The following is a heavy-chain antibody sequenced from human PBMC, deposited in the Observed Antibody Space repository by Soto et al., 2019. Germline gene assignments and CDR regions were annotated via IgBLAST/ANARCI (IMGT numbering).Heavy chain of an antibody. CDR2: IAPNSGDT. V-gene: IGHV1-2*06. CDR1: GYIFTGYF. J-gene: IGHJ3*01. CDR3: VRWGYRPNSLEF. D-gene: IGHD5-18*01. Sequence: ASVKVSCKTSGYIFTGYFIHWVRQTPGQGLQWLGRIAPNSGDTKYGQTFQGRATLTRDTSASTAYMELSGLRADDTALYYCVRWGYRPNSLEFWGQGTLVT.